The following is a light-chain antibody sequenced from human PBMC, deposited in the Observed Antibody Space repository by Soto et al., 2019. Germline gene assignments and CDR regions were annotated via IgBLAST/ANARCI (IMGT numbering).Light chain of an antibody. Sequence: EIILTQSPATLSVSPGGRATLSCRASQTIGTNLVWYRQKPGQAPRLLIYGASTRATGIPDRFSGSGSGTDFTLTISRLEPEDFAVYYCQQYGGSPRTFGQGTKVDIK. CDR2: GAS. V-gene: IGKV3-20*01. J-gene: IGKJ1*01. CDR3: QQYGGSPRT. CDR1: QTIGTN.